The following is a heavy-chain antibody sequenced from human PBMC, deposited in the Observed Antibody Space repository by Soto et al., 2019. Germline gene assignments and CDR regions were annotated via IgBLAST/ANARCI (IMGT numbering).Heavy chain of an antibody. Sequence: QLQLQESGSGLVKPSQTLSLTCAVSGCSISSGGYSCSWIRQPPGKGLEWIGYIYHSGSTYYNPPLKSRVTISVDRSKNQFSLKLSSVTAADTAVYYCARVPDRWGQGTLVTVSS. CDR1: GCSISSGGYS. V-gene: IGHV4-30-2*01. CDR2: IYHSGST. D-gene: IGHD2-2*01. J-gene: IGHJ5*02. CDR3: ARVPDR.